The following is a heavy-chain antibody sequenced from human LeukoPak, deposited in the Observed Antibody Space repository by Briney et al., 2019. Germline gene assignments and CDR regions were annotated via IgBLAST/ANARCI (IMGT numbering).Heavy chain of an antibody. J-gene: IGHJ4*02. CDR2: IYPDDSNT. D-gene: IGHD1-26*01. CDR1: GYSFTDYW. CDR3: ARRSSGSYRFDY. V-gene: IGHV5-51*01. Sequence: GESLKISCKGSGYSFTDYWIGWVRQMPGKGLEWMGIIYPDDSNTRYSPSFQGQVTFSADKSISTAYLQWSSLKASDTAMYYCARRSSGSYRFDYWGQGTLVTVSS.